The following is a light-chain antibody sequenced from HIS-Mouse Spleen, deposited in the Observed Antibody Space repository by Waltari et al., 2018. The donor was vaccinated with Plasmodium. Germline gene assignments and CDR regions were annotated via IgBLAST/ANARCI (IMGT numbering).Light chain of an antibody. J-gene: IGLJ3*02. V-gene: IGLV2-23*01. CDR2: ECS. CDR3: CSYAGSSTNWV. Sequence: QSALTQPASVSGSPGQSITLSCPGTRSDVGSYKLVSWYQQHPGKAPKLMIYECSKRPSGVSNRFSGSKSGNTASLTISGLQAEDEADYYCCSYAGSSTNWVFGGGTKLTVL. CDR1: RSDVGSYKL.